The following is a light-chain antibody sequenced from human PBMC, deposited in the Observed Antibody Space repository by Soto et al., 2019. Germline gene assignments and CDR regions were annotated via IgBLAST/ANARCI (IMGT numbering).Light chain of an antibody. CDR1: SGDVGGYNY. CDR2: EVT. V-gene: IGLV2-14*01. Sequence: QSALTQPASVSGSPGQSITISCNGASGDVGGYNYVSWYQQYPGKAPKLIIYEVTDRPSGVSNRFSGSKSGNTASLTISGLQAEDEADYYCSSYTGSNIILFGGGTKVTVL. CDR3: SSYTGSNIIL. J-gene: IGLJ2*01.